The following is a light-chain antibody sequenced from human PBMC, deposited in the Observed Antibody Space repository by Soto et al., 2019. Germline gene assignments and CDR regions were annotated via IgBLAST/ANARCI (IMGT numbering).Light chain of an antibody. V-gene: IGKV3-20*01. CDR1: QSISNTF. CDR3: QQYYSSWT. CDR2: GAS. J-gene: IGKJ1*01. Sequence: EIVLTQSPGTLSLSPGEGATLSCRASQSISNTFLAWYQQRPRQAPRILIYGASRRATGIPGRFSGSGSGTDFTLTISRLEAEDVAHHCCQQYYSSWTFGQGTKVEMK.